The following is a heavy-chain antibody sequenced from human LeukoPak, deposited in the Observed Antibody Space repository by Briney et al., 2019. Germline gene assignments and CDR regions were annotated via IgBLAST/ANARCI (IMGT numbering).Heavy chain of an antibody. V-gene: IGHV3-48*02. CDR3: ATLVGAYGGSLQH. J-gene: IGHJ1*01. CDR2: IGYSGRPI. Sequence: PGGSLRLSCAASGFTFNSYTMNWVRQAPGKGLEWISYIGYSGRPIYYADSVKGRFTISRDNAKNSLSLQMNSLRDEDTAVYYCATLVGAYGGSLQHWGQGTLVTVSS. CDR1: GFTFNSYT. D-gene: IGHD2-8*02.